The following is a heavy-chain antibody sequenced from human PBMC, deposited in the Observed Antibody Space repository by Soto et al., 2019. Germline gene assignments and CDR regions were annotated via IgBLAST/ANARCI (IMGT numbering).Heavy chain of an antibody. CDR3: ARGGGFGELYGYYYYGMDV. V-gene: IGHV4-30-4*01. CDR2: IYYSGST. Sequence: PSETLSLTCTVSGGSISSGDYYWSWIRQPPGKGLEWIGYIYYSGSTYYNPSLKSRVTISVDTSKNQFSLKLSSVTAADTAVYYCARGGGFGELYGYYYYGMDVWGQGTTVTVSS. CDR1: GGSISSGDYY. J-gene: IGHJ6*02. D-gene: IGHD3-10*01.